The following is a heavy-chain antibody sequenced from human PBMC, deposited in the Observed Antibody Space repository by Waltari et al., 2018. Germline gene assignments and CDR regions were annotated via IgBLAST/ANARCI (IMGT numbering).Heavy chain of an antibody. CDR3: ATRENYYYDSAYGMNV. D-gene: IGHD3-22*01. J-gene: IGHJ6*02. CDR1: GFTFRSYW. CDR2: INGDGSDT. Sequence: EVQLVESGGGLVQPGGSRRLSCPASGFTFRSYWMHWVRQVPGKGLVWVARINGDGSDTSYADSVKGRFTISKDNAKNTLYLQMNSLRAEDTAVYYCATRENYYYDSAYGMNVWGQGTTVSVSS. V-gene: IGHV3-74*01.